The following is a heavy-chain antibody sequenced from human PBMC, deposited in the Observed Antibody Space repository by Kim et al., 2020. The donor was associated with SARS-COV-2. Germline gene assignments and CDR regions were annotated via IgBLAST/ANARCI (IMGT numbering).Heavy chain of an antibody. CDR3: ARDVVGPPYSGSSLDY. D-gene: IGHD1-26*01. V-gene: IGHV1-46*01. J-gene: IGHJ4*02. CDR2: INPSGGST. Sequence: ASVKVSCKASGYTFTSYYMHWVRQAPGQGLEWMGIINPSGGSTSYAQKFQGRVTMTRDTSTSTVYMELSSLRSEDTAVYYCARDVVGPPYSGSSLDYWGQGTLVTVSS. CDR1: GYTFTSYY.